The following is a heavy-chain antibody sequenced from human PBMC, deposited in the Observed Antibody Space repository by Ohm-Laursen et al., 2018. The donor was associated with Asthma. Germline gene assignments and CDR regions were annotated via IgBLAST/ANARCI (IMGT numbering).Heavy chain of an antibody. D-gene: IGHD2-15*01. CDR2: ISYDGSNK. Sequence: SLRLSCTASGFTFSSYGMHWVRQAPGKGLEWVAVISYDGSNKYYADSVKGRFTISRDNSKNTLYLQMNSLRAEDTAVYYCARDGGYCSGGSCYEFDYWGQGTLVTVS. V-gene: IGHV3-30*03. J-gene: IGHJ4*02. CDR3: ARDGGYCSGGSCYEFDY. CDR1: GFTFSSYG.